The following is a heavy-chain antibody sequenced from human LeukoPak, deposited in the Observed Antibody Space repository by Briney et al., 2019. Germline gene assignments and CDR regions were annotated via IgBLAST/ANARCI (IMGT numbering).Heavy chain of an antibody. J-gene: IGHJ4*02. D-gene: IGHD3-22*01. Sequence: SVKVSCKASGYTFTSYGIGWVQQAPGQGLEWIGWISAYNGNTNYAQKLQGRVTMTTDTSTSTAYMELRSLRSDDTAVYYCAIDGPAGPDYYDSSGYYYGYYFDYWGQGTLVTVSS. CDR3: AIDGPAGPDYYDSSGYYYGYYFDY. V-gene: IGHV1-18*01. CDR1: GYTFTSYG. CDR2: ISAYNGNT.